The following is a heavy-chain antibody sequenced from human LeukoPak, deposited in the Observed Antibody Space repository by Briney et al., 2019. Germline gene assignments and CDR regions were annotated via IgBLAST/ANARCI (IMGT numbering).Heavy chain of an antibody. V-gene: IGHV3-23*01. CDR1: GFTFSSYA. D-gene: IGHD6-6*01. Sequence: PGGSLRLSRAASGFTFSSYAMSWVRQAPGKGLEWVSAITNSGGDTYHADSVKGRFTISRDNSKNTLYLQMNSLRVEDTAVYYCAKGSSSSRPYYFDYWGQGTLVTVSS. J-gene: IGHJ4*02. CDR3: AKGSSSSRPYYFDY. CDR2: ITNSGGDT.